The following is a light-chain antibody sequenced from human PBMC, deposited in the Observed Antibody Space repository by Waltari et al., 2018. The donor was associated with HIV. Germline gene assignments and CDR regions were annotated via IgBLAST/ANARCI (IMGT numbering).Light chain of an antibody. CDR1: QTVSGA. Sequence: EIVMTQSPGTLSVSPGERATLSCRASQTVSGALAWYQQKPGQSPRLLIYGASTRATGIPARFSGSASGTECTLTSSGLQSEDVAVYYCQQYKSWPLTFGGGTTVEI. CDR3: QQYKSWPLT. V-gene: IGKV3-15*01. J-gene: IGKJ4*01. CDR2: GAS.